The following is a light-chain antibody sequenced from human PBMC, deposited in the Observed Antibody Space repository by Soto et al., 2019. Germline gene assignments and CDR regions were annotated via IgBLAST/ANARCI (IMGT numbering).Light chain of an antibody. CDR1: QSVFNNH. J-gene: IGKJ1*01. CDR3: QQYGSSPTT. CDR2: GAS. V-gene: IGKV3-20*01. Sequence: EIVLTQSPGTLSLSPGERATLSCRASQSVFNNHIGWYQQKPGQAPRRLIFGASFRATGIPDRFSASGSGTDFTLTISRLEPEDFAVYYCQQYGSSPTTFGQGTKVEIK.